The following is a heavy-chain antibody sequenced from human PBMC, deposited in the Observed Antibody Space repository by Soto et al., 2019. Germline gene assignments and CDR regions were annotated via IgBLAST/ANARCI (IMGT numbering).Heavy chain of an antibody. CDR1: GYTFTGYY. V-gene: IGHV1-2*04. D-gene: IGHD1-26*01. CDR2: INPNSGGT. Sequence: ASVKGSCEASGYTFTGYYMHWVRQAPGQGLEWMGWINPNSGGTNYAQKFQGWVTMTRDTSISTAYMELSRLRSDDTAVYYCAREYSGSYYFAFDIWGQGTMVTVPS. J-gene: IGHJ3*02. CDR3: AREYSGSYYFAFDI.